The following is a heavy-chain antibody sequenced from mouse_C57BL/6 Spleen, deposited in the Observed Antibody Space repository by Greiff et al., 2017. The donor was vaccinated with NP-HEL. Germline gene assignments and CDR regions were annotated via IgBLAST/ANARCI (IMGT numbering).Heavy chain of an antibody. CDR2: INPSTGGT. CDR3: ARTGWPLDY. D-gene: IGHD2-3*01. Sequence: VQLQQSGPELVKPGASVKISCKASGYSFTGYYMNWVKQSPEKSLEWIGEINPSTGGTTYNQKFKAKATLTVDKSSSTAYMHLKSLTSEDSAVYYCARTGWPLDYWGQGTTLTVSS. J-gene: IGHJ2*01. V-gene: IGHV1-42*01. CDR1: GYSFTGYY.